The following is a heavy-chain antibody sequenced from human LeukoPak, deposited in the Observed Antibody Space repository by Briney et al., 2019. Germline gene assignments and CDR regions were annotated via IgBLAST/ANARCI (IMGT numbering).Heavy chain of an antibody. D-gene: IGHD5-24*01. Sequence: GASEKVSWKVSGYTLTELSMHWVRQPPGKGLEWMGGFDPEDGETIYAQKFQGRVTMTEDTSTDTAYMELSSLRSEDTAVYYCATDLGLHSGNRFDYWGQGTLVTVSS. CDR1: GYTLTELS. V-gene: IGHV1-24*01. CDR2: FDPEDGET. CDR3: ATDLGLHSGNRFDY. J-gene: IGHJ4*02.